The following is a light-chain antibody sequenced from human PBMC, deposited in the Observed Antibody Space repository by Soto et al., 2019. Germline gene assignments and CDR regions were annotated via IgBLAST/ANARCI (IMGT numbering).Light chain of an antibody. V-gene: IGLV1-47*01. Sequence: QSVLTQTPSASGTHGQRVTISCSGSSSNIGSNYVYWYQQLPETAPKLLIYRNNQRPSGVPDRFSGSKSGTSASLAISGLRSEDEADYYCAAWDASLSGRVVFGGGTQLTVL. CDR1: SSNIGSNY. J-gene: IGLJ2*01. CDR2: RNN. CDR3: AAWDASLSGRVV.